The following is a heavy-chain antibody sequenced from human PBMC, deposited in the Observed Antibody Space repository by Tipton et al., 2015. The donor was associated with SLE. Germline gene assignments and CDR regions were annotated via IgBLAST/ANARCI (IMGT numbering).Heavy chain of an antibody. D-gene: IGHD4-17*01. Sequence: GLVKPSETLSLTCTVSGGSISSSSYYWTWIRQPPGKGLEWIGYIFYTGRTKYNPSLKSRVTISLDTSKNQFSLSLNSVTAADTAVYYCARDFEGYGEYDYWGQGTLVTVSS. J-gene: IGHJ4*02. CDR2: IFYTGRT. CDR3: ARDFEGYGEYDY. V-gene: IGHV4-61*01. CDR1: GGSISSSSYY.